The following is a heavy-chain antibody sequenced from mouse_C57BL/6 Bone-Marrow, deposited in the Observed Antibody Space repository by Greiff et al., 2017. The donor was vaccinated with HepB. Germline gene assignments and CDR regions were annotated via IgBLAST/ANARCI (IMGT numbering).Heavy chain of an antibody. D-gene: IGHD1-1*01. CDR1: GYTFTSYG. V-gene: IGHV1-81*01. Sequence: VQLQQSGAELARPGASVKLSCKASGYTFTSYGLSWVKQRTGQGLEWLGAINPRSGNTYYNEKFKGKATLTADKSYSTAYMELRSLTSEDSAVYYCARSRRVLRTYWGQGTTLTVSS. J-gene: IGHJ2*01. CDR3: ARSRRVLRTY. CDR2: INPRSGNT.